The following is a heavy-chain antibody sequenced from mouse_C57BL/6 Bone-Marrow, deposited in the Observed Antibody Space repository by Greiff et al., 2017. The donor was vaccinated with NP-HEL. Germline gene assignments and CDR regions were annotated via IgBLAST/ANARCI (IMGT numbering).Heavy chain of an antibody. J-gene: IGHJ4*01. V-gene: IGHV1-18*01. Sequence: SGPELVKPGASVKIPCKASGYTFTDYNMDWVKQSHGKSLEWIGDINPNNGGTIYNQKFKGKATLTVDKSSSTAYMELRSLTSEDTAVYYCARDSSDYYAMDYWGQGTSVTVSS. CDR2: INPNNGGT. CDR3: ARDSSDYYAMDY. D-gene: IGHD3-2*02. CDR1: GYTFTDYN.